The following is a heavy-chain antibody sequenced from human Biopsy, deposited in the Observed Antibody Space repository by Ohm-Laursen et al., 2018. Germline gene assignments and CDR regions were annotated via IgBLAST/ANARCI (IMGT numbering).Heavy chain of an antibody. CDR3: ARDPLNGHKHFDY. J-gene: IGHJ4*02. D-gene: IGHD2-8*01. CDR1: SYTFTDYN. CDR2: INCKTGAT. Sequence: ASVKVFCKASSYTFTDYNIHWMRQAPGQGLEWLGYINCKTGATNYAQKFQGTVTMTRDTSISTAYLVLGSLRSADTAIYYCARDPLNGHKHFDYWGQGSLVTVSS. V-gene: IGHV1-2*02.